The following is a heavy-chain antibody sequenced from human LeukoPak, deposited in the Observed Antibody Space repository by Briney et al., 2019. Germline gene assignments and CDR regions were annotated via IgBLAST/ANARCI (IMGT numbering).Heavy chain of an antibody. CDR3: ARESPTVTNHGMDV. CDR2: VYYSGST. D-gene: IGHD4-17*01. Sequence: SSETLSLTCTVSGGSISTYYWSWIRQPPGKGLEWIGYVYYSGSTNYNPSLKSRVTISIDTSKSQFSLNLRSVTAADTAVYYCARESPTVTNHGMDVWGQGTTVIVSS. V-gene: IGHV4-59*01. CDR1: GGSISTYY. J-gene: IGHJ6*02.